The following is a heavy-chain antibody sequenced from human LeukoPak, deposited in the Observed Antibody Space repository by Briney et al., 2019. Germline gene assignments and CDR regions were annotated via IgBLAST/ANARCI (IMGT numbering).Heavy chain of an antibody. CDR3: ATGRLTIRHTENRPSIDI. J-gene: IGHJ3*02. CDR1: GYTFTDYY. CDR2: VDPVDGET. V-gene: IGHV1-69-2*01. D-gene: IGHD3-9*01. Sequence: ASVKGSCKVSGYTFTDYYMHWVQQAPGKGLEWMGLVDPVDGETIYAEKFQGRVTITSATSTDTAHMDMSSLRSEDTAVYYCATGRLTIRHTENRPSIDIWGQGTMVTVSS.